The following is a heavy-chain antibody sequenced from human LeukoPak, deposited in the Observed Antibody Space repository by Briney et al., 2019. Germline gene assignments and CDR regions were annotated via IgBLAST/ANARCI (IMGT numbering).Heavy chain of an antibody. CDR1: GGSISSGGYY. CDR2: VYASGST. J-gene: IGHJ6*03. CDR3: AREGKHYYFYMDV. V-gene: IGHV4-61*02. Sequence: KPSETLSLTFTVSGGSISSGGYYWTWIRQPAGKGLEWIGRVYASGSTNYNPSLKSRVTISVDTSKNQFSLNLSSVTAADTAVYYCAREGKHYYFYMDVWGKGTTVTVSS.